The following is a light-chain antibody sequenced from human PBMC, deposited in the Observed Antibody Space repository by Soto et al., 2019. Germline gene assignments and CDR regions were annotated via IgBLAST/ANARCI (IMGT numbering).Light chain of an antibody. CDR3: QQYGRSPRT. J-gene: IGKJ1*01. Sequence: IVMKKSPATLSLSTRERATLSCRSSQSVSSSYLAWYQQKPGQAPRLLIYGASSRATGIPDRFSGSGSGTDFTLTISRLEPEDFAVYYCQQYGRSPRTVGQGTKVDI. V-gene: IGKV3-20*01. CDR2: GAS. CDR1: QSVSSSY.